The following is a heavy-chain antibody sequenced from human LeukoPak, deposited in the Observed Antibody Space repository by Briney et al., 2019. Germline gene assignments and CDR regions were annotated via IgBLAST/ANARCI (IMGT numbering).Heavy chain of an antibody. CDR2: IYTSGST. CDR3: ARGLVVPAAENWFDP. V-gene: IGHV4-4*07. Sequence: SESLSLTCTVSGGSISSYYWSWIRQPAGKGLEWIGRIYTSGSTNYNPSLKSRVTMSVDTSKNQFSLKLSSVTAADTAVYYCARGLVVPAAENWFDPWGQGTLVTVSS. J-gene: IGHJ5*02. CDR1: GGSISSYY. D-gene: IGHD2-2*01.